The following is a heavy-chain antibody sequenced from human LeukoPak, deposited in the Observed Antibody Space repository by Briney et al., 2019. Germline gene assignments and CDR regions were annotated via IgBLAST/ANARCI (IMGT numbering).Heavy chain of an antibody. V-gene: IGHV4-59*01. CDR2: IYYSGST. J-gene: IGHJ3*02. CDR1: VGSISSYY. CDR3: ARGQKDYTAFDI. Sequence: KPSETLSLTCTVSVGSISSYYWSWIRQPPGKGLEWIGYIYYSGSTNYNPSLKSRVTISVDTSKNQFSLKLSSVTAADTAVYYCARGQKDYTAFDIWGQGTMVTVSS. D-gene: IGHD2-2*02.